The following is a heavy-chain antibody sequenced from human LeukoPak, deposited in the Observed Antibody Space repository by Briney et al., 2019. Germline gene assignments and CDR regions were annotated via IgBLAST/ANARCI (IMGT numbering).Heavy chain of an antibody. Sequence: GGSLRLSCAASGFTFSSYSMNWVRQAPGEGLEWVSSISSSSSYIYYADSVKGRFTISRDNAKNSLYLQMNSLRAEDTAVYYCARDGIQLWWDYWGQGTLVTVSS. CDR2: ISSSSSYI. D-gene: IGHD5-18*01. CDR1: GFTFSSYS. V-gene: IGHV3-21*01. CDR3: ARDGIQLWWDY. J-gene: IGHJ4*02.